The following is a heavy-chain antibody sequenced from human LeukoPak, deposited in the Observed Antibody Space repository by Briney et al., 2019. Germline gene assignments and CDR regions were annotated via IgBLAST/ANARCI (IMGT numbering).Heavy chain of an antibody. Sequence: ASVKVSCKASGYTFTSYGISWVRQAPGQGLEWMGWISAYNGNTNYAQKLQGRVTMTTDTSTSTAYMELRSLRSDDTAVYYCARGGDFWSGYYYYCYMDVWGKGTTVTVSS. CDR3: ARGGDFWSGYYYYCYMDV. D-gene: IGHD3-3*01. V-gene: IGHV1-18*01. CDR1: GYTFTSYG. J-gene: IGHJ6*03. CDR2: ISAYNGNT.